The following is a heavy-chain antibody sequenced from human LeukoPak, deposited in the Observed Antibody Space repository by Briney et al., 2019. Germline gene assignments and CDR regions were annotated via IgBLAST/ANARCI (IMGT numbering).Heavy chain of an antibody. CDR1: GFTFSSYA. CDR2: ISGSGGRT. V-gene: IGHV3-23*01. Sequence: PGGSLRLSCAASGFTFSSYAMNWARQAPGKGLEWVSGISGSGGRTYYADSVKGRFTISRDNSKNTLYLQMNSLRAEDTAVYYCAKSYRPPDYDFRSGYSANFDYWGQGTLVTVSS. J-gene: IGHJ4*02. D-gene: IGHD3-3*01. CDR3: AKSYRPPDYDFRSGYSANFDY.